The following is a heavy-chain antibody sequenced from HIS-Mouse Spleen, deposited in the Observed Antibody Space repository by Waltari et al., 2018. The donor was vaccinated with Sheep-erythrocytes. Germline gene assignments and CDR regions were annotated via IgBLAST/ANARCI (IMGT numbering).Heavy chain of an antibody. CDR3: ARSPSRLVVVTATLDY. CDR2: IYPGDYDT. J-gene: IGHJ4*02. D-gene: IGHD2-21*02. Sequence: EVQLVQSVAEVKKPGESLKISCKGSGYSFTTYWIGWVRHMPRKGLEWMEIIYPGDYDTRYSPSFQGQVTIAADKSISTAYLQWSSLKASDTAMYYCARSPSRLVVVTATLDYWGQGTLVTVSS. CDR1: GYSFTTYW. V-gene: IGHV5-51*01.